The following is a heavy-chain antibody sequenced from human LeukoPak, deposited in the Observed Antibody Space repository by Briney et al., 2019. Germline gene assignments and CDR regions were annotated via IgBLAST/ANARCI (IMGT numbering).Heavy chain of an antibody. CDR3: ARWAVTGIYLDS. J-gene: IGHJ4*02. D-gene: IGHD6-19*01. CDR2: IKQDGSEE. CDR1: GFTFSSYW. V-gene: IGHV3-7*01. Sequence: GGSLRLSCAASGFTFSSYWMSWVRQPPGKGLEWVANIKQDGSEEHYVASVKGRFTISRDNPQSSLSLRMTDLRAEDTAVYYCARWAVTGIYLDSWGQGALVTVSS.